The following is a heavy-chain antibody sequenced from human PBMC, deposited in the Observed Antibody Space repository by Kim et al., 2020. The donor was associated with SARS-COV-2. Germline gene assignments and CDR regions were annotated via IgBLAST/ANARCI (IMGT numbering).Heavy chain of an antibody. CDR3: ARDLARFIHTPHYYYYYGMDV. V-gene: IGHV3-11*01. CDR2: ISSSGSTI. J-gene: IGHJ6*02. D-gene: IGHD3-16*01. Sequence: GGSLRLSCAASGFTFSDYYMSWIRQAPGKGLEWVSYISSSGSTIYYADSVKGRFTISRDNAKNSLYLQMNSLRAEDTAVYYCARDLARFIHTPHYYYYYGMDVWGQGTTVTVSS. CDR1: GFTFSDYY.